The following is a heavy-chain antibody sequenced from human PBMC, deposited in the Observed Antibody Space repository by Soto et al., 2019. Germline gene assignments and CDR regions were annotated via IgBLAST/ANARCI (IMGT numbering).Heavy chain of an antibody. CDR3: ARGRRYFDWLLTNWFDP. D-gene: IGHD3-9*01. CDR1: GGFISSSSYY. Sequence: TSEALSVTCTVSGGFISSSSYYWGWVRQPPGNGLEWIGSIYYSGSTYYNPSLKSRVTISVDTSKNQFSLKLSSVTAADTAVYYCARGRRYFDWLLTNWFDPWGQGTLVTVSS. V-gene: IGHV4-39*07. J-gene: IGHJ5*02. CDR2: IYYSGST.